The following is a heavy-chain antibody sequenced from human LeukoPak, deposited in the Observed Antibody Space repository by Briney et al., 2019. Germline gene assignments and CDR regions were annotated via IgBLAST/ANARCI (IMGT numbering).Heavy chain of an antibody. CDR2: INPSGGST. Sequence: GASVKVSCKASGYTFTSYHTHWVRQAPGQGLEWMGIINPSGGSTNYAQKFQGRVTMTRDMSTTTVYMELSSLRSDDTAVYYCAREGLTIFALVRTQTTKSPHRFDPWGQGTLVTVSS. J-gene: IGHJ5*02. CDR3: AREGLTIFALVRTQTTKSPHRFDP. CDR1: GYTFTSYH. V-gene: IGHV1-46*01. D-gene: IGHD3-3*01.